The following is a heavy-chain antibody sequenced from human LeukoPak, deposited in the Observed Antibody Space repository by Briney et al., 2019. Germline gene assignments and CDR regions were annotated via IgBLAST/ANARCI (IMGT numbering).Heavy chain of an antibody. V-gene: IGHV3-48*01. D-gene: IGHD5-18*01. Sequence: AGGSLRLSCAASGFTFSTYSMNWVRQAPGKGLEWVSYISSSSSSIYYADSVKGRFTISRDNAKNSLYLQMNSLRAEDTAVYYCARAEIQQWLDAFDIWGQGTMVTVSS. CDR2: ISSSSSSI. CDR1: GFTFSTYS. J-gene: IGHJ3*02. CDR3: ARAEIQQWLDAFDI.